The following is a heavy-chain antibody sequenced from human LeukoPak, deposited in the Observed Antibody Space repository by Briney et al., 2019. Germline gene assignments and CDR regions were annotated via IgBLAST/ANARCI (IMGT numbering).Heavy chain of an antibody. J-gene: IGHJ6*03. CDR2: INHSGST. Sequence: SETLSLTCVVSGYSISSGYYWGWIRQPPGKGLEWIGSINHSGSTYYNPSLKSRVTISVDTSKNQFPLKLSSVTAADTAVYYCASLADCTNGVCSNDYYYMDVWGKGTTVTVSS. CDR1: GYSISSGYY. CDR3: ASLADCTNGVCSNDYYYMDV. D-gene: IGHD2-8*01. V-gene: IGHV4-38-2*01.